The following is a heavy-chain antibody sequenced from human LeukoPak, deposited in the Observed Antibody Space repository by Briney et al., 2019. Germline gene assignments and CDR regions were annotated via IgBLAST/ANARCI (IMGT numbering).Heavy chain of an antibody. J-gene: IGHJ4*02. CDR3: ARARITTFGVVKAPDY. CDR1: GGSFSGYY. CDR2: INHSGST. Sequence: PSETLSLTCAVYGGSFSGYYWSWIRQPPGKGLEWIGEINHSGSTNYNPSLKSRVTISVDTSKNQFSLKLSSVTAADTAVYYCARARITTFGVVKAPDYWGQGTLVTVSS. D-gene: IGHD3-3*01. V-gene: IGHV4-34*01.